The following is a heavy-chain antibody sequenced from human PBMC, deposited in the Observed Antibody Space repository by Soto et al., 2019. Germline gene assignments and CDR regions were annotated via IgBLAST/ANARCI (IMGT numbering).Heavy chain of an antibody. CDR2: INHSGDT. CDR3: ARGRRHCHFWNGYECEGTYGLDV. V-gene: IGHV4-34*01. D-gene: IGHD3-3*02. Sequence: QVKLQQWGAGLVKPSETLSLSCAVYGGSLRGYNWTWIRQGPGKGLEWIGEINHSGDTNYDSSLKSRVSISVDTTKGPFSPLLYSVTAADTAVYYCARGRRHCHFWNGYECEGTYGLDVWGQGNTVTVTS. J-gene: IGHJ6*02. CDR1: GGSLRGYN.